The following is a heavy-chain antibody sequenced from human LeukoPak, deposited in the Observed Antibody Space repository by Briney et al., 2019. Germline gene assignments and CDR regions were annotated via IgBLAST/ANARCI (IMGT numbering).Heavy chain of an antibody. CDR2: ISAYNGNT. Sequence: ASVKVSCKASGYTFTSYGFSWVRQAPGQGLEWMGWISAYNGNTNYAQKLQGRVTMTTDTSTSTAYMELRSLRSDDTAVYYCARVFGGWYEGGAFDIWGQGTMVTVSS. V-gene: IGHV1-18*01. D-gene: IGHD6-19*01. CDR1: GYTFTSYG. J-gene: IGHJ3*02. CDR3: ARVFGGWYEGGAFDI.